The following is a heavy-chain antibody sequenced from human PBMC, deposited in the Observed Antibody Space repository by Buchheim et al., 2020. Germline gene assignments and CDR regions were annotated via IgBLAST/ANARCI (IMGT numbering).Heavy chain of an antibody. D-gene: IGHD1-1*01. V-gene: IGHV5-10-1*03. CDR3: AAISRGSYNYYFDY. CDR2: VHPTKSYT. Sequence: EVQLVQSGAEVKKPGESLKISCKVSGYTSTTYWISWVRQLPGKGLEWMGRVHPTKSYTHYSSSFEGHVTMSADKSISTAYLQWSSLKASDTAMYYCAAISRGSYNYYFDYWGQGT. J-gene: IGHJ4*02. CDR1: GYTSTTYW.